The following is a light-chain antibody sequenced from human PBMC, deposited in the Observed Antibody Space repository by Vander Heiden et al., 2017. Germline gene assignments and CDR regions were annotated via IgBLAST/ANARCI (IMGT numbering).Light chain of an antibody. CDR2: KDS. CDR3: QSADSSGIYEV. V-gene: IGLV3-25*03. Sequence: SYELTQPPSVSGSPGQTARITCPGNALPKQYAYWYQQKPGQAPVLVIYKDSERPSGIPERFSGSSSGTTVTLTISRVQAEVEADYYCQSADSSGIYEVFGGGTKLTVL. CDR1: ALPKQY. J-gene: IGLJ2*01.